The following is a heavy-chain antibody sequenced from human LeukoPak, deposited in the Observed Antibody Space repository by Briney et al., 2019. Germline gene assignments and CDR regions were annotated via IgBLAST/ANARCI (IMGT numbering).Heavy chain of an antibody. CDR3: ARELYSSSSVSYYYYGMDV. J-gene: IGHJ6*02. Sequence: GGSLRLSCAASGFTFNSYSMNWVRQAPGKGLEWVSSISSSSSYIYYADSVKGRFTISRDNAKNSLYLQMNSLRAEDTAVYYCARELYSSSSVSYYYYGMDVWGQGTTVTVSS. CDR2: ISSSSSYI. V-gene: IGHV3-21*01. CDR1: GFTFNSYS. D-gene: IGHD6-6*01.